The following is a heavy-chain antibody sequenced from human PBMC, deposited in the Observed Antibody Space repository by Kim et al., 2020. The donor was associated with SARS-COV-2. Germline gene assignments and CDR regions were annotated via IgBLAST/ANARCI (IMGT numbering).Heavy chain of an antibody. CDR3: VRVGLCSGGDCYSPLDN. V-gene: IGHV3-30*04. D-gene: IGHD2-15*01. CDR2: VSSDGRKT. CDR1: GFNFSGHS. J-gene: IGHJ4*02. Sequence: GGSLRLSCAASGFNFSGHSMHWVRQAPGKGLDWVAIVSSDGRKTYYADSVKGRFTISRDNSKKTLTLQMNSLRVEETAVYYCVRVGLCSGGDCYSPLDNWGQGTQVTVPS.